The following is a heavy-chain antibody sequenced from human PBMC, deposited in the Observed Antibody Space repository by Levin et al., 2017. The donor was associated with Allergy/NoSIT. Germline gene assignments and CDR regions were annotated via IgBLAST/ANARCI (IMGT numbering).Heavy chain of an antibody. D-gene: IGHD2-21*02. V-gene: IGHV3-30*18. J-gene: IGHJ3*02. CDR1: GFTFATSV. CDR3: ANVAYCGGYCYPVSVSGAFDI. CDR2: ISSDGLNK. Sequence: GGSLRLSCAASGFTFATSVMHWVRQAPGKGLEWVAVISSDGLNKYYADSVRGRFTVSRDNSKNTLYLQMNSLRVDDTAFYYCANVAYCGGYCYPVSVSGAFDIWGQGTVVTVSS.